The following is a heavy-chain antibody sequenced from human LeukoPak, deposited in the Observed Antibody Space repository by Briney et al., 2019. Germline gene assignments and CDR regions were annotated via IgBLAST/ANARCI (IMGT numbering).Heavy chain of an antibody. CDR3: VRDSWERRWGTLYSFDY. CDR1: GFTFSSYD. Sequence: GGSLRLSCAASGFTFSSYDMSWVRQAPGKGLEWVSGISLSGGLTYYADSVKGRFTISRDNSKNTLYLQMNSLRAEDTAVYYCVRDSWERRWGTLYSFDYWGQGNLVSVSS. D-gene: IGHD1-1*01. CDR2: ISLSGGLT. J-gene: IGHJ4*02. V-gene: IGHV3-23*01.